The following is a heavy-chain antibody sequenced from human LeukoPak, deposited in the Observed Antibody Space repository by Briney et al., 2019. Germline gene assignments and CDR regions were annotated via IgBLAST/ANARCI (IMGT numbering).Heavy chain of an antibody. D-gene: IGHD6-6*01. CDR1: GYTFTSYD. Sequence: GASVKVSCKASGYTFTSYDINWVRQAPGQGLQWMGDISPSAGTTTYAQKFQGRVTMTRDTSTNTVYMELSSLRSDDTAVYYCARGAPTGYAISSGRYDYWGQGTLVTVSS. V-gene: IGHV1-46*01. J-gene: IGHJ4*02. CDR3: ARGAPTGYAISSGRYDY. CDR2: ISPSAGTT.